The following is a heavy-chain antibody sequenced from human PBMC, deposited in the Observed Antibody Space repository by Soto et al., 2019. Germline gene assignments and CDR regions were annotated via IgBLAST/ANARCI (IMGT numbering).Heavy chain of an antibody. Sequence: SVKVSCKASGGTFSSYAISWVRQAPGQGLEWMGGIIPIFGTANYAQKFQGRVTITADESTSTAYMELSSLRSEDTAVYYCARDHSPSITMIVVGTLDYWGQGTLVTVSS. V-gene: IGHV1-69*13. CDR2: IIPIFGTA. J-gene: IGHJ4*02. CDR1: GGTFSSYA. CDR3: ARDHSPSITMIVVGTLDY. D-gene: IGHD3-22*01.